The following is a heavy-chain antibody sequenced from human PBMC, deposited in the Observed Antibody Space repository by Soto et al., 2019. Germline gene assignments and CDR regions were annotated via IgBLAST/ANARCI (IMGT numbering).Heavy chain of an antibody. CDR1: GGYFSGYY. V-gene: IGHV4-34*01. J-gene: IGHJ6*03. CDR2: IYHSGST. CDR3: ARAVVPAYYYYYYMDV. D-gene: IGHD2-2*01. Sequence: SETLSLTCAVYGGYFSGYYWSWIRQPPGKGLEWIGEIYHSGSTNYNPSLKSRVTISVDKSKNQFSLKLSSVTAADTAVYYCARAVVPAYYYYYYMDVWGKGTTVTVSS.